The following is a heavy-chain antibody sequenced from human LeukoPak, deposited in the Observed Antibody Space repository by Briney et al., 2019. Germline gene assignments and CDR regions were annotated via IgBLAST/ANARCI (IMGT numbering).Heavy chain of an antibody. CDR3: ARDPDGYDPSDVDY. CDR2: INSDGSST. V-gene: IGHV3-74*01. Sequence: GGSLRLSCAASGFTFSSYWMHWVRQAPGKGLVWVSRINSDGSSTSYADSVKGRYTISRDNAKNTLYLQMNSQRAEDTAVYYCARDPDGYDPSDVDYWGQGTLVTVSS. CDR1: GFTFSSYW. D-gene: IGHD5-12*01. J-gene: IGHJ4*02.